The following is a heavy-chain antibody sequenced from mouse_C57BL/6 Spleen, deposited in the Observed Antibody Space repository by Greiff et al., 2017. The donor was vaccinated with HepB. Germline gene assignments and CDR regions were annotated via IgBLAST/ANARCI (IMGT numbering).Heavy chain of an antibody. CDR2: IDPSDSET. Sequence: QVQLQQPGAELVRPGSSVKLSCKASGYTFTSYWMHWVKQRPIQGLEWIGNIDPSDSETHYNQKFKDKATLTVDKSSSTAYMQLSSLTSEDSAVYYCARDGGNGNYFYAMDYWGQGTSVTVSS. J-gene: IGHJ4*01. D-gene: IGHD2-1*01. V-gene: IGHV1-52*01. CDR3: ARDGGNGNYFYAMDY. CDR1: GYTFTSYW.